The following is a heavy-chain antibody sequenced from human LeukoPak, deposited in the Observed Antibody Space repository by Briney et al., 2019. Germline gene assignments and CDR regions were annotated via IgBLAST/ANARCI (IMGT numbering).Heavy chain of an antibody. CDR1: GFTFTSYA. D-gene: IGHD5-12*01. V-gene: IGHV3-23*01. CDR2: VSGRGDGT. Sequence: GGSLRLSCAASGFTFTSYAMSWVRQAPGKGLEWVSSVSGRGDGTYYANSVKGRFTISRDNSKKTLDLHMDSLRAEDTAVYYCAKDGRGYSGYDLPFDYWGQGTLVTVSS. J-gene: IGHJ4*02. CDR3: AKDGRGYSGYDLPFDY.